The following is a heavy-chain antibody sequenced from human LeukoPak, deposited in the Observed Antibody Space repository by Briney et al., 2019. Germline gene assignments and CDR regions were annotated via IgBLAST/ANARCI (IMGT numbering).Heavy chain of an antibody. J-gene: IGHJ6*03. CDR1: GFTLSTYG. V-gene: IGHV3-33*06. Sequence: GGSLRLSCAASGFTLSTYGMHCVRQAPGKGLEWVALIWYDGSKKDYGDSVRGRFTIYRDNSKNTLYLEMNSLRAEDTAVYYCAKQRFFNYYYMDVWGKGTSVTVSS. D-gene: IGHD3-10*01. CDR3: AKQRFFNYYYMDV. CDR2: IWYDGSKK.